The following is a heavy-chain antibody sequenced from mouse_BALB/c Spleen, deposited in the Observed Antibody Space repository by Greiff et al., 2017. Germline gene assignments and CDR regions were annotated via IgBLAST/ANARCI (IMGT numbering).Heavy chain of an antibody. CDR1: GYAFTNYL. J-gene: IGHJ3*01. V-gene: IGHV1-54*03. CDR2: INPGSGGT. D-gene: IGHD1-1*01. CDR3: ARSGVYYYGSKFAY. Sequence: QVQLQQSGAELVRPGTSVKVSCKASGYAFTNYLIEWVKQRPGQGLEWIGVINPGSGGTNYNEKFKGKATLTADKSSSTAYMQLSSLTSDDSAVYFCARSGVYYYGSKFAYWGQGTLVTVSA.